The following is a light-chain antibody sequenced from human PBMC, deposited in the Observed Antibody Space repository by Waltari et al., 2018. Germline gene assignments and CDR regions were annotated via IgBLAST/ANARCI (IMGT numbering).Light chain of an antibody. CDR1: SSDVGGYNY. J-gene: IGLJ2*01. CDR2: DVS. CDR3: ISYSRATPGNVV. V-gene: IGLV2-14*01. Sequence: SVLTQPASVSGSLGQSITFSCTGTSSDVGGYNYVAWYQQYPGKAPKLMIHDVSNRPSGVSLRFSGSKSGNTASLTISGLQADDEADYYCISYSRATPGNVVIGGGTKLTVL.